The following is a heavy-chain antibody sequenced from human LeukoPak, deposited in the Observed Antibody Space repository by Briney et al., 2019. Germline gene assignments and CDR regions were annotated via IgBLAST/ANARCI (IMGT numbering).Heavy chain of an antibody. J-gene: IGHJ4*02. Sequence: GGSLRLSCAASGFTFSSYGMHWVRQAPGKGLEWVAVISYDGSNKYYADSVKGRFTISRDNSKNTLYLQMNSLRAEDTAVYYCAKDRRWFGELIDYWGLGTLVTVSS. D-gene: IGHD3-10*01. V-gene: IGHV3-30*18. CDR3: AKDRRWFGELIDY. CDR2: ISYDGSNK. CDR1: GFTFSSYG.